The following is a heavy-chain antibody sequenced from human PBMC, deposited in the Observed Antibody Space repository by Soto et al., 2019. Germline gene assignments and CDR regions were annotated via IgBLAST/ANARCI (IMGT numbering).Heavy chain of an antibody. CDR2: IYWDDVK. V-gene: IGHV2-5*02. Sequence: QITLKESGPTLVKPTQTLTLACTFSGFSLTTSGVGVGWIRQPPGKALEWLALIYWDDVKRYSPSLKTRLTITKDPSKNQVVPTMTNMDPVDTATYYCSHDSVGWFGFNYWGQGTLVTGS. CDR1: GFSLTTSGVG. J-gene: IGHJ4*02. CDR3: SHDSVGWFGFNY. D-gene: IGHD3-10*01.